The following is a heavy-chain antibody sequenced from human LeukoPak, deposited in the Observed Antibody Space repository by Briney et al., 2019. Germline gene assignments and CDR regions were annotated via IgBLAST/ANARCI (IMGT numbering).Heavy chain of an antibody. Sequence: SETLSLTCTVSGGSISSYYWSWIRQPPGKGLEWIGYIYYSGSTNYNPSLKSRVTISVDTSKNQFSLKLSSVTAADTAVYYCARGGVGATPGGSNWFDPWGQGTLVTVSS. V-gene: IGHV4-59*01. D-gene: IGHD1-26*01. J-gene: IGHJ5*02. CDR2: IYYSGST. CDR1: GGSISSYY. CDR3: ARGGVGATPGGSNWFDP.